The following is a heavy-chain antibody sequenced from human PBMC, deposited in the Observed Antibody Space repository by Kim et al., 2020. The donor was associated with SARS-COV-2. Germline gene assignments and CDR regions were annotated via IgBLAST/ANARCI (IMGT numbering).Heavy chain of an antibody. D-gene: IGHD5-12*01. J-gene: IGHJ5*02. CDR2: IYYSGST. CDR3: ARDRYSDPAVHDWFDP. V-gene: IGHV4-39*07. CDR1: GGSISSSSYY. Sequence: SETLSLTCTVSGGSISSSSYYWGWIRQPPGKGLEWIGSIYYSGSTYYNPSLKSRVTISVDTSKNQFSLKLSSVTAADTAVYYCARDRYSDPAVHDWFDPWGQGTLVTVSS.